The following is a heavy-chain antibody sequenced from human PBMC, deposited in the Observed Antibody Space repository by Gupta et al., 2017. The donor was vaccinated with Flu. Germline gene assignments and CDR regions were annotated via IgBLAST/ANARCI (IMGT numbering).Heavy chain of an antibody. D-gene: IGHD3-16*01. CDR3: ARDRSYAGWYFDY. Sequence: GLEWIGRIHSSGRTDYKSSLKSRLSMSVDTSKNQFSLNLTSVTAADTAVYYCARDRSYAGWYFDYWGQGVLVTVSS. J-gene: IGHJ4*02. V-gene: IGHV4-4*07. CDR2: IHSSGRT.